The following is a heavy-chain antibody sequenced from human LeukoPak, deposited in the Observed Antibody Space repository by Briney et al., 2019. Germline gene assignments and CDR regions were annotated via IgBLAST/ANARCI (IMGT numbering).Heavy chain of an antibody. D-gene: IGHD1-14*01. CDR2: ISYDGRNE. Sequence: PGGSLRLSCVASGFTFSDYGMLWVRQPPGKGLEWVAVISYDGRNEHYADSVEGRFTISRDNSKNTVFLQMNTLRTEDTAVYFCAKDKPIDYWGQGTLVTVSS. CDR1: GFTFSDYG. J-gene: IGHJ4*02. V-gene: IGHV3-30*18. CDR3: AKDKPIDY.